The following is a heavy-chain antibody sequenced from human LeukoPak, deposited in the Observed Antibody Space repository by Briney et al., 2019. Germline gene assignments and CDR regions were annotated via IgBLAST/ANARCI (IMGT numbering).Heavy chain of an antibody. V-gene: IGHV3-15*01. J-gene: IGHJ4*02. D-gene: IGHD3-10*01. CDR3: TTGELN. CDR1: GFTVSNAW. CDR2: IKGKTDGGTI. Sequence: GGSLRLSCAASGFTVSNAWMSWVRQAPGKGLEWVGRIKGKTDGGTIDYAAPVKGRFTISRDDSKNTLYLHMNSLKTEDTAVYYCTTGELNWGQGTLVTVSS.